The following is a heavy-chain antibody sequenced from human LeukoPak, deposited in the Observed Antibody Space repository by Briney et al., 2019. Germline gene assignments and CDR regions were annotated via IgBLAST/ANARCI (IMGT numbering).Heavy chain of an antibody. D-gene: IGHD3-10*01. Sequence: GGSLRLSCAASGFTFSSHWMHWVRQAPGKGLVWVSRIKSDGSSPSYADSVRGRFTISRDNAKSTLYLQMNSLRAEDTAVYYCARDRGGDFDYWGQGTLVTVSP. J-gene: IGHJ4*02. V-gene: IGHV3-74*01. CDR1: GFTFSSHW. CDR2: IKSDGSSP. CDR3: ARDRGGDFDY.